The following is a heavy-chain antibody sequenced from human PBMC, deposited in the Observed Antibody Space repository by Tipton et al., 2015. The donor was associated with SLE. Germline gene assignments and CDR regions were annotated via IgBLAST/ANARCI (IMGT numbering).Heavy chain of an antibody. J-gene: IGHJ4*02. Sequence: TLSLTCAVYGASFSGYYWNWIRQPPGKGLEWIGEINHSGSTNHKPSLKSRVTISVDTSKNQFSLKLSSVTAADTAVYYCARLEVEGGNYDPWTEGDYWGQGTLVTVSS. CDR3: ARLEVEGGNYDPWTEGDY. V-gene: IGHV4-34*01. D-gene: IGHD3-9*01. CDR1: GASFSGYY. CDR2: INHSGST.